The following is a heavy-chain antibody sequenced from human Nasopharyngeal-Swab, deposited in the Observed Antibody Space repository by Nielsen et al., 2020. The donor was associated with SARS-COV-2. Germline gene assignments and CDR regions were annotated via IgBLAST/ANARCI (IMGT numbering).Heavy chain of an antibody. J-gene: IGHJ6*03. CDR3: ATAGPAATDYYYMDV. V-gene: IGHV1-24*01. Sequence: WVRQAPGQGLEWMGGFDPEDGETIYAQKFQGRITMTEDTSTDTAYMELSGLRSEDTAVYYCATAGPAATDYYYMDVWGKGTTVTVSS. CDR2: FDPEDGET. D-gene: IGHD2-2*01.